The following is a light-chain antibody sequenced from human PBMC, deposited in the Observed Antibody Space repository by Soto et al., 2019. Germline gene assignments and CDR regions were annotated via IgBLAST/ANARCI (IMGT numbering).Light chain of an antibody. CDR2: DAS. CDR1: QSISSW. J-gene: IGKJ1*01. CDR3: QQYNSYSWT. Sequence: SQSPSTLSASIGDRVTITCRASQSISSWLAWYQQKPGKAPKLLIYDASSLESGVPSRFSGSGSGTEFTLTISSLQPDDFATYYCQQYNSYSWTFGQGTKV. V-gene: IGKV1-5*01.